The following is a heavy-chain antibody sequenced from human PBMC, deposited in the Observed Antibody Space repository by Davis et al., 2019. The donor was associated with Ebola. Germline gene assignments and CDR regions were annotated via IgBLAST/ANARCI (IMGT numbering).Heavy chain of an antibody. J-gene: IGHJ1*01. CDR1: GFTFSSYG. CDR3: ARGYSSGWYYLYFQH. Sequence: GGSLRLSCAAPGFTFSSYGMHWVRQAPGKGLEWVAVISYDGSNKYYADSVKGRFTISRDNSKNTLYLQMNSLRAEDTAVYYCARGYSSGWYYLYFQHWGQGTLVTVSS. CDR2: ISYDGSNK. D-gene: IGHD6-19*01. V-gene: IGHV3-30*03.